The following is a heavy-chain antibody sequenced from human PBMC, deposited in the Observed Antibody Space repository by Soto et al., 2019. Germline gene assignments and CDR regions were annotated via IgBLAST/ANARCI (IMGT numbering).Heavy chain of an antibody. CDR1: GFTFSSYW. D-gene: IGHD2-15*01. CDR3: ARAGGGYYYYGMDV. Sequence: GGSLRLSCAAAGFTFSSYWMHWVRQAPGKGLVWVSRINSDGSSTSYADSVKGRSTISRDNAKNTLYLQMNSLRAEDTAVYYCARAGGGYYYYGMDVWGQGTTVTVSS. J-gene: IGHJ6*02. V-gene: IGHV3-74*01. CDR2: INSDGSST.